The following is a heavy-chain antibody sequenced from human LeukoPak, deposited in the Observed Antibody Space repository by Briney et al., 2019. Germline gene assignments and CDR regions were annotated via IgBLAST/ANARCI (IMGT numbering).Heavy chain of an antibody. Sequence: SETLSLTCTVSGGSISSYYWSWIRQPPGKGLEWIGYIYYSGSTNYNPSLKSRVTISVDTSKNQFSLKLSSVTAADTAVYYCARVMTGTTWEPPYYSDYWGQGTLVTVSS. D-gene: IGHD1-7*01. CDR2: IYYSGST. J-gene: IGHJ4*02. V-gene: IGHV4-59*01. CDR3: ARVMTGTTWEPPYYSDY. CDR1: GGSISSYY.